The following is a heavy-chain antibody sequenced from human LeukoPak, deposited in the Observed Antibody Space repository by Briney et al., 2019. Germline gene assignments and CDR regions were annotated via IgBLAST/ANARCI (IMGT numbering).Heavy chain of an antibody. D-gene: IGHD1-1*01. Sequence: SETLSLTCTVYGGSIKSYYWRWIRQPTGGGLEWIGYIYYPGNTNYTPSLKNRVSMSLETSKNQCSLKLSSVTAADTAVYYCARGTGTAFFDYWAQGTLVTVSS. CDR1: GGSIKSYY. J-gene: IGHJ4*02. CDR3: ARGTGTAFFDY. CDR2: IYYPGNT. V-gene: IGHV4-59*13.